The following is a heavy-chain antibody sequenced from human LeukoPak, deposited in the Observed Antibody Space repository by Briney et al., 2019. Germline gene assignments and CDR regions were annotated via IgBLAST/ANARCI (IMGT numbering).Heavy chain of an antibody. V-gene: IGHV4-39*07. CDR1: GGSISSSSYY. Sequence: SETLSLTRTVSGGSISSSSYYWGWIRQPPGKGLEWIGSIYYSGSTYYNPSLKSRVTISVDTSKNQFSLKLSSVTAADTAVYYCARGRVRYFDWLTGGTEYWGQGTLVNVSS. J-gene: IGHJ4*02. CDR3: ARGRVRYFDWLTGGTEY. D-gene: IGHD3-9*01. CDR2: IYYSGST.